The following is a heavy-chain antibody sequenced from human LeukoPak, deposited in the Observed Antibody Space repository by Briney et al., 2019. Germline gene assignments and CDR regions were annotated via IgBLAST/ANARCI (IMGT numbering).Heavy chain of an antibody. Sequence: ASVKVSCKASGYTFTSYGISWVRQAPGQGLEWMGWISAYSGNTNYPHKLQGRVTMTTDTSTSTAYMELRSLRSDDTAIYYCARDVPYSTYYYDSSGYYCDYWGQGTLVTVSS. D-gene: IGHD3-22*01. J-gene: IGHJ4*02. CDR2: ISAYSGNT. CDR1: GYTFTSYG. V-gene: IGHV1-18*01. CDR3: ARDVPYSTYYYDSSGYYCDY.